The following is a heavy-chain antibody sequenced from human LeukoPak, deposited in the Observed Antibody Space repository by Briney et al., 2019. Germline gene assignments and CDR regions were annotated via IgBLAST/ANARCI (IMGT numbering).Heavy chain of an antibody. CDR1: GGSISSSSYY. J-gene: IGHJ3*02. V-gene: IGHV4-39*01. D-gene: IGHD3-22*01. CDR2: IYYSGST. CDR3: ARQFDSSGYMSFDI. Sequence: NPSETLSLTCTVSGGSISSSSYYWGWIRQPPGKGLEWIGSIYYSGSTYYNPSLKSRVTISVDTSKNQFSLKLSSVTAADTAVYYCARQFDSSGYMSFDIWGQGTMVTVSS.